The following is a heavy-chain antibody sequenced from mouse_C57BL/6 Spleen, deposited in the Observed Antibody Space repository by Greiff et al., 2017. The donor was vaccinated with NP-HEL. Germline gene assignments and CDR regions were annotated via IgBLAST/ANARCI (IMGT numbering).Heavy chain of an antibody. CDR3: ARGSYGSSYPRYFDV. D-gene: IGHD1-1*01. CDR1: GYTFTDHT. Sequence: VQLQQSDAELVKPGASVKISCKVSGYTFTDHTIHWMKQRPEQGLEWIGYIYPRDGSTKYNEKFKGKATLTADKSSSTAYMQLNSLTSEDSAVYFCARGSYGSSYPRYFDVWGTGTTVTVSS. J-gene: IGHJ1*03. V-gene: IGHV1-78*01. CDR2: IYPRDGST.